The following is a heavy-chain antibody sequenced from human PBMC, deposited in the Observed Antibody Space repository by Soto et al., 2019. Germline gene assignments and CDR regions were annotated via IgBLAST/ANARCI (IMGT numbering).Heavy chain of an antibody. CDR1: GFTFSSYA. CDR2: ISGSGGST. Sequence: EVQLLESGGGLVQPGGSLRLSCAASGFTFSSYAMSWVRQAPGKGLEWVSAISGSGGSTYYADSVKGRFTISRDNSKNTRYLQMNSLRAEDTAVYYCATKYDFWSGYYIKWGQGTLVTVSS. CDR3: ATKYDFWSGYYIK. D-gene: IGHD3-3*01. J-gene: IGHJ4*02. V-gene: IGHV3-23*01.